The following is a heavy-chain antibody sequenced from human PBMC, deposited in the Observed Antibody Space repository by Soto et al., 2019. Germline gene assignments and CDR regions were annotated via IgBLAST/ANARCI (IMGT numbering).Heavy chain of an antibody. CDR2: IYSGGST. D-gene: IGHD6-19*01. CDR1: GFTVSSNY. V-gene: IGHV3-66*04. CDR3: ARLSSGWTLDY. Sequence: EVQLVESGGGLVQPGGSLRLSCAASGFTVSSNYMSWVRQAPGKGLEWVSVIYSGGSTYYADSVKGRFTISRDNSKNTLYLQMNRLRAEDTAVYDCARLSSGWTLDYWGQGTLVTVSS. J-gene: IGHJ4*02.